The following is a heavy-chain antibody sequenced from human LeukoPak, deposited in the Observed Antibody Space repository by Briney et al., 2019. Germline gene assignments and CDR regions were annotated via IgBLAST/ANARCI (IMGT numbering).Heavy chain of an antibody. CDR3: ARGGGGQWLVYFDY. CDR2: ISSSGSTT. D-gene: IGHD6-19*01. V-gene: IGHV3-48*03. CDR1: GFTFSSYE. Sequence: GGSLRLSCAASGFTFSSYEMNWVRQAPGKGLEWVSYISSSGSTTYYADSVKGRFTISRDNAKNSLYLQMNSLRAEDTAVYYCARGGGGQWLVYFDYWGQGTLVTVSS. J-gene: IGHJ4*02.